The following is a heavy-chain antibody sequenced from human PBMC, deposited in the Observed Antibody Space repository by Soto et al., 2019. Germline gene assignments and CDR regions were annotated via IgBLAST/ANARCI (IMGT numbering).Heavy chain of an antibody. V-gene: IGHV1-2*02. CDR3: ARDGAYYYESCFQH. CDR1: GYTFTGYY. Sequence: ASVKVSCKASGYTFTGYYMHWVRQAPGQGLEWMGWINPNSGGTNYAQKFQGRVTMTRGTSISTAYMELSRLRSDDTAVYYCARDGAYYYESCFQHWGQGTLVTVSS. D-gene: IGHD3-22*01. J-gene: IGHJ1*01. CDR2: INPNSGGT.